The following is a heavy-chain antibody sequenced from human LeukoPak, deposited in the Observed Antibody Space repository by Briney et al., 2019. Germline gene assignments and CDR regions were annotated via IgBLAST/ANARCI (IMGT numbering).Heavy chain of an antibody. CDR2: ISYDRSNK. V-gene: IGHV3-30-3*01. J-gene: IGHJ3*02. CDR3: ASDSEYYDSSGYYHYDAFDI. CDR1: GFTFSSYA. D-gene: IGHD3-22*01. Sequence: PGRSLTLSCAASGFTFSSYAMHWLPQAPGKGLEWVAVISYDRSNKYYADSVKVRFTISRDNSKNTLYLQMNSLRAEDTAVYYCASDSEYYDSSGYYHYDAFDIWGQGTMVTVSS.